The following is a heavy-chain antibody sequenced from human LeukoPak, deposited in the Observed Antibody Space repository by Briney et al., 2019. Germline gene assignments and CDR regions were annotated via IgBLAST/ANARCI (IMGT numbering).Heavy chain of an antibody. J-gene: IGHJ4*02. V-gene: IGHV3-9*01. CDR3: AKGIRFRGVNEGDY. D-gene: IGHD3-10*01. CDR1: GFTFDDYA. CDR2: ISWNSGSI. Sequence: PGRSLRLSCAASGFTFDDYAMHWVRQAPGKGLEWVSGISWNSGSIGYADSVKGRFTISRDNAKNSLYLQMNSLRAEDTALYYCAKGIRFRGVNEGDYWGQGTLVTVSS.